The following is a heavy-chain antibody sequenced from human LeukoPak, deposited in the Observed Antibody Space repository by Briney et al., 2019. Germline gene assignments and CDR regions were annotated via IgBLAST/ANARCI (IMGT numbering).Heavy chain of an antibody. CDR1: GFAFRSFD. CDR2: LSGSGDTT. CDR3: AREQAGCVDY. V-gene: IGHV3-23*01. J-gene: IGHJ4*02. D-gene: IGHD5-12*01. Sequence: PGGSLRLSCAASGFAFRSFDMSWVRQAPGKGLEWVSSLSGSGDTTYYADSVKGRFTISRDNSNNTLYLQMNSLRAEDTAVYYCAREQAGCVDYWGQGTLVTVSS.